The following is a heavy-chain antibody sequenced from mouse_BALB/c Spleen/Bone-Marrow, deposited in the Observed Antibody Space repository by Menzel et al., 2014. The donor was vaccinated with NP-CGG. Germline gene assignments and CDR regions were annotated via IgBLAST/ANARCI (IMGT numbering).Heavy chain of an antibody. Sequence: DVMLVESGGGLVQPGGSLKLSCAASGFTFSSYGMSWVRQTPDKRLELVATINSNGGSTYYPDSVKGRFTISRDNAKNTLYLQMSSLKSEDTAMYYCARVWYFDYWGQGTSLTV. CDR2: INSNGGST. J-gene: IGHJ2*03. CDR1: GFTFSSYG. CDR3: ARVWYFDY. V-gene: IGHV5-6-3*01.